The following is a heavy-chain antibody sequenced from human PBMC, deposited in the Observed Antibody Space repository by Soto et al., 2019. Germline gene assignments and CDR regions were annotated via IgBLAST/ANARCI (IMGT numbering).Heavy chain of an antibody. Sequence: QVQLVESGGGVAQPGRSLRLSCAASGFMFSSHGMHWIRQAPGKGLEWVAVIWYDGSNKYYADSVKGRFTISRYNSKNTLYLQMNSLRVEDTAVYYCGPDTLDYWGQGTLVTVSS. CDR2: IWYDGSNK. J-gene: IGHJ4*02. CDR3: GPDTLDY. V-gene: IGHV3-33*01. CDR1: GFMFSSHG.